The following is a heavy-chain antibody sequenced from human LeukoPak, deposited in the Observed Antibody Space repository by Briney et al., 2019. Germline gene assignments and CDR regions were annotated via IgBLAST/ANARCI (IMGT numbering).Heavy chain of an antibody. CDR1: GDFVTSYY. Sequence: SETLSLTCTVSGDFVTSYYWSWIRQPPGKGLEWIGYSYYSGSTNYNPSFKSRITMSLDASKKQFYLNLTSVTAADTAVYYCARGWRITMARGGFDPWGQGILVTVSS. CDR3: ARGWRITMARGGFDP. CDR2: SYYSGST. J-gene: IGHJ5*02. V-gene: IGHV4-59*02. D-gene: IGHD3-10*01.